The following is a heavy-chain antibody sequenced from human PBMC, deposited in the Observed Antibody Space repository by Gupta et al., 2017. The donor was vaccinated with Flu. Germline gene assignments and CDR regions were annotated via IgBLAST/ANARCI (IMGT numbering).Heavy chain of an antibody. CDR3: WKPAPGAIYTGPDL. J-gene: IGHJ5*02. CDR1: GGSISGSTYY. V-gene: IGHV4-39*01. CDR2: IYYSGET. Sequence: QMQLHESGPGLVPPAETLPLNCTASGGSISGSTYYCGWVRQTPGKGLEWIWSIYYSGETYYNPSLKIRVAISVDTSRNQFSLRLHSVSAADTAVYYCWKPAPGAIYTGPDLWGQGILVTVSS. D-gene: IGHD3-16*01.